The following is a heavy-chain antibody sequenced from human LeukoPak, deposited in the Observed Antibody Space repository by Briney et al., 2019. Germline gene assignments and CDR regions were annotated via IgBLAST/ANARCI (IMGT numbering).Heavy chain of an antibody. J-gene: IGHJ4*02. CDR1: GYTFTSYA. Sequence: ASVKVSCKASGYTFTSYAISWVRQAPGQGLEWMGRIIPILGIANYAQKFQGRVTITADKSTSTAYMELSSLRSEDAAVYYCARDPNPLRITIFGVVTSAPDYWGQGTLVTVSS. V-gene: IGHV1-69*04. CDR2: IIPILGIA. D-gene: IGHD3-3*01. CDR3: ARDPNPLRITIFGVVTSAPDY.